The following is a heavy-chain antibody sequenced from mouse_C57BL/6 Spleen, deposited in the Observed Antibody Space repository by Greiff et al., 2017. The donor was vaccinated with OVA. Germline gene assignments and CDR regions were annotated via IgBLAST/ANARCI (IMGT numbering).Heavy chain of an antibody. V-gene: IGHV5-16*01. J-gene: IGHJ2*01. D-gene: IGHD1-1*01. Sequence: EVMLVESEGGLVQPGSSMKLSCTASGFTFSDYYMAWVRQVPEKGLEWVANINYDGSSTYYLDSLKSRFIISRDNAKNILYLQMSSLKSEDTATYYCARAGLRYYFDYWGQGTTLTVSS. CDR3: ARAGLRYYFDY. CDR1: GFTFSDYY. CDR2: INYDGSST.